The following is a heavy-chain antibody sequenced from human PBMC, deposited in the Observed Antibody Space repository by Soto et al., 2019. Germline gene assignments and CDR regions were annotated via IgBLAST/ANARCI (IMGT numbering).Heavy chain of an antibody. CDR3: PRVHWGGTYYFDF. CDR1: GYIFTNYW. CDR2: IYPGDSDT. V-gene: IGHV5-51*01. Sequence: GESLKISCKGSGYIFTNYWIAWVRQMPGKGLEWMGIIYPGDSDTRYSPSFQGQVTISADKSISTAYLQWSSLKASDTAMYYCPRVHWGGTYYFDFWGLGTLVTVSS. D-gene: IGHD2-21*01. J-gene: IGHJ4*02.